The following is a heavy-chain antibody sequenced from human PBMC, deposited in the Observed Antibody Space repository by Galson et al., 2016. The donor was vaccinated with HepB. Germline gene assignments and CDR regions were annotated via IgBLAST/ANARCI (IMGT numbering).Heavy chain of an antibody. D-gene: IGHD2-2*01. V-gene: IGHV1-3*01. CDR3: ARDGVPDDHSNAFDI. CDR1: GYTFSGYT. Sequence: QSGAEVKKPGESLMISCKGSGYTFSGYTIHWVRQAPGQRLEWMGWINAGNTRSSQKFQGRVTITRDTSASTAYMELNSLRSEDTAVYYCARDGVPDDHSNAFDIWGQGTVVTVSS. J-gene: IGHJ3*02. CDR2: INAGNT.